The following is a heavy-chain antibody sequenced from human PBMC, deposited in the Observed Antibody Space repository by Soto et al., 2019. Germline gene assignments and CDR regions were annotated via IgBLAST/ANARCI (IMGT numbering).Heavy chain of an antibody. CDR3: AKDRSGLRYFDWLLLDY. D-gene: IGHD3-9*01. V-gene: IGHV3-23*01. CDR2: ISGSGGST. CDR1: GFTFSSYA. J-gene: IGHJ4*02. Sequence: GGSLRLSCAASGFTFSSYAMSWVRQAPGKGLEWVSAISGSGGSTYYADSVKGRFTISRDNSKNTLYLQMNSLRAEDTAVYYCAKDRSGLRYFDWLLLDYWGQGTLVTVSS.